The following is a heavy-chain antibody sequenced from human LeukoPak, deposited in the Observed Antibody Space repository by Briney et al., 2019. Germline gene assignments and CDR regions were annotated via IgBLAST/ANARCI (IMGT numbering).Heavy chain of an antibody. CDR3: AKDGNTMVRGVIIPVDY. Sequence: GGSLRLSCAASGFTFSSYGMHWVRQAPGKGLEWVAFIRYDGSNKYYADSVKGRFTISRDNSKNTLYLQMNSLRAEDTAVYYCAKDGNTMVRGVIIPVDYWGQGTLVTVSS. V-gene: IGHV3-30*02. CDR2: IRYDGSNK. CDR1: GFTFSSYG. J-gene: IGHJ4*02. D-gene: IGHD3-10*01.